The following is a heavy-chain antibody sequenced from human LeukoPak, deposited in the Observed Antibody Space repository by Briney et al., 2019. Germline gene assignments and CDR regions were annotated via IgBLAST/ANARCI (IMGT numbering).Heavy chain of an antibody. CDR3: ARDSRWLQSLDY. V-gene: IGHV4-61*02. CDR2: IYTSGST. Sequence: SQTLSLTCTVSGGSISSGSYYWSWIRQPAGKGLEWIGRIYTSGSTNYNPSLKSRVTISVDTSKNQFSLKLSSVTAADTAVNYCARDSRWLQSLDYWGQGTLVTVSS. D-gene: IGHD5-24*01. CDR1: GGSISSGSYY. J-gene: IGHJ4*02.